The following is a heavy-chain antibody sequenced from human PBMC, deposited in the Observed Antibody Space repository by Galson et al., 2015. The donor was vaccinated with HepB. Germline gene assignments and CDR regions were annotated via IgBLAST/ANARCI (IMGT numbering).Heavy chain of an antibody. CDR1: GYIFTSFW. CDR3: ASFRSDPDTFDL. V-gene: IGHV5-10-1*01. D-gene: IGHD2/OR15-2a*01. J-gene: IGHJ3*01. CDR2: IDPRDSYI. Sequence: QSGAEVKKPGESLRISCKGSGYIFTSFWITWVRLMPGKGLECMGRIDPRDSYINYSPSFQGHVTISADKSITTAYLQWSSPRASDTAIYYSASFRSDPDTFDLWGQGTMVTV.